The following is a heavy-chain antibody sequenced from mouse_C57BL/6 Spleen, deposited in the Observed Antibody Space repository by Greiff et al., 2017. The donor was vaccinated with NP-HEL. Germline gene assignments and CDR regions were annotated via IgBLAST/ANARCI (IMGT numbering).Heavy chain of an antibody. Sequence: QVQLQQSGAELVKPGASVKISCKASGYTFTDYYINWVKQRPGQGLEWIGKIGPGSGSTYYNEKFKGKATLTADKSSSTAYMQLSSLTSEDSAVYFCARCQFITTVVANGDYAMDYWGQGTSVTVSS. V-gene: IGHV1-77*01. CDR3: ARCQFITTVVANGDYAMDY. CDR2: IGPGSGST. D-gene: IGHD1-1*01. J-gene: IGHJ4*01. CDR1: GYTFTDYY.